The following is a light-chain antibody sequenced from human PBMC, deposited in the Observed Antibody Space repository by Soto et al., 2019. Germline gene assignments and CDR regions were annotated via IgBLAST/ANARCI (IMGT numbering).Light chain of an antibody. CDR1: QSVNKN. V-gene: IGKV3D-15*01. J-gene: IGKJ5*01. Sequence: TVMTQSPATLSVSPGESATLSWRDSQSVNKNVAWYQQKPGQAPRLLIFGASTRATGIPVRFSGSGSEAEFALTISTLQSEDFAVYYCQQYSVWPITFGQGTRLEI. CDR2: GAS. CDR3: QQYSVWPIT.